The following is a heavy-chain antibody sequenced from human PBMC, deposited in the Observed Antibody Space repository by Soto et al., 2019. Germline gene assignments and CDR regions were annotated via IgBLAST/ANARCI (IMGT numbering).Heavy chain of an antibody. D-gene: IGHD3-3*01. CDR3: ARWSYLDY. CDR1: GSSFGSYA. J-gene: IGHJ4*02. CDR2: ISCSDGKT. Sequence: LRLSCAASGSSFGSYALIWVRQAPGKGLEWVSTISCSDGKTFYADSVKGRFSISRDTSQNTLYLQMNSLRADDTAIYYCARWSYLDYWGQGTRVTVS. V-gene: IGHV3-23*01.